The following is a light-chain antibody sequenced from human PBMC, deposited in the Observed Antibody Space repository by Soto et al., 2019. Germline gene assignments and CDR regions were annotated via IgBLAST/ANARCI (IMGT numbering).Light chain of an antibody. CDR2: GNS. V-gene: IGLV1-40*01. CDR3: QSFDSSLSGYV. J-gene: IGLJ1*01. CDR1: SPNSGSNYD. Sequence: ALTQPPPVAAAPGQRVTISCTWSSPNSGSNYDVHWYKHLPGTPPKLLIYGNSNRPSGVPDRFSGSKSGTSASLAITGLQAEDEADYYCQSFDSSLSGYVFGTGTKVTVL.